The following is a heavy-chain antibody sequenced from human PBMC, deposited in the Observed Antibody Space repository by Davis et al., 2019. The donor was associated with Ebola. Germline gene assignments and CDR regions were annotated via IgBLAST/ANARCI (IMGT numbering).Heavy chain of an antibody. J-gene: IGHJ6*02. CDR3: ARVATIYYYYYGMDV. CDR1: GGSISSHY. CDR2: IYYSGST. V-gene: IGHV4-59*11. Sequence: PSETLSLTCTVSGGSISSHYWSWIRQPPGKGLEWIGYIYYSGSTNYNPSLKSRVTISVDTSKNQFSLKLSSVTAADTAVYYCARVATIYYYYYGMDVWGQGTTATVSS. D-gene: IGHD5-12*01.